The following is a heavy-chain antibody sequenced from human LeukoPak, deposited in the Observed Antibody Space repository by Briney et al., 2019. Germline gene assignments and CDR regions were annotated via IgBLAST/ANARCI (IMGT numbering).Heavy chain of an antibody. CDR3: ASMKDSSGYYEYYFDY. J-gene: IGHJ4*02. V-gene: IGHV3-66*01. Sequence: PGGSLRLSCAASGFTFSSYAMSWVRQAPGKGLEGVSVIYSGGSTYYAHSVKGRFTISRDNSKNTLYLQMNSLRAEDTAVYYCASMKDSSGYYEYYFDYWGQGALVTVSS. CDR1: GFTFSSYA. CDR2: IYSGGST. D-gene: IGHD3-22*01.